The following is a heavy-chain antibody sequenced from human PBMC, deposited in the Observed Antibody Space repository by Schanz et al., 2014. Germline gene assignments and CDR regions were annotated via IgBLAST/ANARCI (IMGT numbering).Heavy chain of an antibody. CDR3: ARGGFFDSTSFDS. CDR1: GYPFTNYY. D-gene: IGHD2-2*01. J-gene: IGHJ4*02. CDR2: INPSSGTT. V-gene: IGHV1-46*03. Sequence: QVHLEQSGPEVKKPGASVKLSCGASGYPFTNYYIHWVRQAPGQGLEWMGKINPSSGTTRIAQNFQGRLTVTRDTSTSTVNMELSSLRSEDTAVYYCARGGFFDSTSFDSWGQGTLVTVSS.